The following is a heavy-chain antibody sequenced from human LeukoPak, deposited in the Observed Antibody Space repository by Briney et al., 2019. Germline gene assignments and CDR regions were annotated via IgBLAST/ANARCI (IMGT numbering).Heavy chain of an antibody. D-gene: IGHD2-15*01. V-gene: IGHV3-7*01. J-gene: IGHJ4*02. Sequence: GGSLRLSXAASGFTFNRHWMSWVRQAPGKGLEWVANINQDGSERQYVDSVKGRFTISRDNAKNSMYLQMNSLNVEDTAIYFCARDHVVNGLVFDYWGQGILVTVSS. CDR1: GFTFNRHW. CDR3: ARDHVVNGLVFDY. CDR2: INQDGSER.